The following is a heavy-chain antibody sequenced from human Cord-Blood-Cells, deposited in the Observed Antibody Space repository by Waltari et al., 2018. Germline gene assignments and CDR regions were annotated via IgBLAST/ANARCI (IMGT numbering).Heavy chain of an antibody. Sequence: QVQLQESGPGLVKPSETLSLTCTVSGGSVSSGSYYWSWIRQPPGKGLEWIGYIYYSGRTNYNPSLKSRVTISVDTSKNQFSLKLSSVTAADTAVYYCARVGEYCSGGSCYWNFDYWGQGTLVTVSS. D-gene: IGHD2-15*01. CDR3: ARVGEYCSGGSCYWNFDY. CDR2: IYYSGRT. CDR1: GGSVSSGSYY. J-gene: IGHJ4*02. V-gene: IGHV4-61*01.